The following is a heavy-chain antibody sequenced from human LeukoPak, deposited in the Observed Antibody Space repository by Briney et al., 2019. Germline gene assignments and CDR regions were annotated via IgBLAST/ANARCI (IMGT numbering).Heavy chain of an antibody. J-gene: IGHJ4*02. CDR3: VGLLVRGVILFDN. D-gene: IGHD3-10*01. CDR1: GFMFSTYW. V-gene: IGHV3-7*01. CDR2: INEDGSEK. Sequence: GGSLSLPCAASGFMFSTYWRSWVRQAPGKGLEWVANINEDGSEKNYVDSVKGRFTISRDNAKNSLYLQMNSLRAEDTAVFYSVGLLVRGVILFDNWGQGSLVTVSS.